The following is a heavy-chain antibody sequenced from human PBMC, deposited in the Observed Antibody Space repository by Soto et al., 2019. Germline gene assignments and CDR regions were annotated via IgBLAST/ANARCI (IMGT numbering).Heavy chain of an antibody. CDR1: GFTVSSNY. J-gene: IGHJ4*02. V-gene: IGHV3-66*01. CDR2: IYSGGST. D-gene: IGHD5-12*01. CDR3: ARDSRAYSGYGRNFDY. Sequence: GGSLRLSCAASGFTVSSNYMSWVRQAPGKGLEWVSVIYSGGSTYYADSVKGRFTISRDNSKNTLYLQMNSLRAEDTAVYFCARDSRAYSGYGRNFDYWGQGTLVTVSS.